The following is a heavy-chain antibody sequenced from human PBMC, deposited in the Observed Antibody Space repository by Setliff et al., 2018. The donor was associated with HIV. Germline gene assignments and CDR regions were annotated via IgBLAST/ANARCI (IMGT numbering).Heavy chain of an antibody. D-gene: IGHD3-9*01. CDR2: IRYDESDK. Sequence: GGSLRLSCAASGMSFSNAWMSWVRQAPGKGLEWVAFIRYDESDKQYADSVKGRFTISRDNSKNTLYLQMNSLRTEDTAVYYCARDKYDILTGSYFDYWGQGTLVTVSS. CDR3: ARDKYDILTGSYFDY. CDR1: GMSFSNAW. V-gene: IGHV3-30*02. J-gene: IGHJ4*02.